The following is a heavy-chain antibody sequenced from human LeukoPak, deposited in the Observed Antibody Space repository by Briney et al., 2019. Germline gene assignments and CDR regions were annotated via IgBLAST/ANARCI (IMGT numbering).Heavy chain of an antibody. D-gene: IGHD1-26*01. J-gene: IGHJ3*02. CDR2: INTDGSST. Sequence: PGGSLRLSCAASGFTFSSYWMHWVRHAPGKGLVWVSRINTDGSSTSYADSVKGRFTISRDNAKNTLYLQMNSLRAEDTAVYYCARDGPIGAFDIWGQGTMVTVSS. V-gene: IGHV3-74*01. CDR1: GFTFSSYW. CDR3: ARDGPIGAFDI.